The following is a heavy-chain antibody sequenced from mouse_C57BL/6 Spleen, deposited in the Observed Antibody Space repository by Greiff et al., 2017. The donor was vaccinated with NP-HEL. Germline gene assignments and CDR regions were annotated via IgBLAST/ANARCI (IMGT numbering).Heavy chain of an antibody. Sequence: QVQLQQPGAELVMPGASVKLSCKASGYTFTSYWMHWVKQRPGQGLEWIGEIDPSDSYTNYNQKFKGKSTLTVDKSSSTAYMQLSSLTSEDSAVYYCARPYYGSSWWYFDVWGTGTTVTVSS. CDR3: ARPYYGSSWWYFDV. CDR1: GYTFTSYW. J-gene: IGHJ1*03. D-gene: IGHD1-1*01. CDR2: IDPSDSYT. V-gene: IGHV1-69*01.